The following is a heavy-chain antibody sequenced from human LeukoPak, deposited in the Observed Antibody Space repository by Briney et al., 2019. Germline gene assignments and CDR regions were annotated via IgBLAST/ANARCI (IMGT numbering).Heavy chain of an antibody. J-gene: IGHJ4*02. CDR1: GFTFSDYY. Sequence: PGGSLRLSCAASGFTFSDYYMSWIRQAPGKGLEWVSYISSSGSTIYYADSVKGRFTISRDNAKISLYLQMNSLRAEDTAVYYCARARISIAAAGSGRFYFDYWGQGTLVTVSS. D-gene: IGHD6-13*01. CDR3: ARARISIAAAGSGRFYFDY. CDR2: ISSSGSTI. V-gene: IGHV3-11*01.